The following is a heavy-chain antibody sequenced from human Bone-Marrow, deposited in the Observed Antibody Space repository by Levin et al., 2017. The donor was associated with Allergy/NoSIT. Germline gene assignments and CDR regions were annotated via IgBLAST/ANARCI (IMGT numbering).Heavy chain of an antibody. V-gene: IGHV4-39*01. CDR1: GDSISDTSYY. CDR2: IYYSGDT. CDR3: ERLMQHPNFDY. J-gene: IGHJ4*02. Sequence: SETLSLTCTVSGDSISDTSYYWAWIRQPPGKGLEWIGSIYYSGDTYYNPSLKSRVTISVDTSKNHFSLNLNSVTAADTAVYYCERLMQHPNFDYWGQGTLVTVSS.